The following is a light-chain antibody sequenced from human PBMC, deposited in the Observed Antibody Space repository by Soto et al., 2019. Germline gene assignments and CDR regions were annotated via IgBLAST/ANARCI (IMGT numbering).Light chain of an antibody. CDR3: QQYGTSPVT. Sequence: EIVMTQSPATLSVSPGERATLSCRASQSLSSNLAWYQQKPGQAPRLLIYGASTRATGIPARFSGSGSGTEFTLTISSLQSEDFAVYYCQQYGTSPVTFGPGTKVDI. J-gene: IGKJ3*01. V-gene: IGKV3-15*01. CDR1: QSLSSN. CDR2: GAS.